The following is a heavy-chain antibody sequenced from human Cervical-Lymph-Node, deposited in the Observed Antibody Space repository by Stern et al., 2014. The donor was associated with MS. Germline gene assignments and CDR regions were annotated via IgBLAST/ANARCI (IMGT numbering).Heavy chain of an antibody. CDR3: ARAVTSPYDNSKSYYFDY. V-gene: IGHV3-23*04. J-gene: IGHJ4*02. Sequence: EVQLVESGGNLVQSGGSLRLSCAASGFTSNNYAMSWVRQAPGKGLEWVSTISTTGVYTTYADSVKGRFTISRDNSKNMVFLQMNSLRADDTAVYHCARAVTSPYDNSKSYYFDYWGQGTLVAVSS. CDR1: GFTSNNYA. D-gene: IGHD3-16*01. CDR2: ISTTGVYT.